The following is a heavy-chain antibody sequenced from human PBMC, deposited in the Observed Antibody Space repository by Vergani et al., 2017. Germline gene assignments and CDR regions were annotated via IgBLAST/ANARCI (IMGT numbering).Heavy chain of an antibody. J-gene: IGHJ6*03. CDR2: ISYDGNKK. CDR1: GFTFSSYA. Sequence: QVQLVESGGGVVQPGRSLRLSCAASGFTFSSYAMHWVRQAPGKGLEWVSVISYDGNKKNYADSVKGRFTISRDNSKNTLYLEMNALRAEDTAVYYCARDFLTRVTTLDYYYMGVWGKGTTVTVSS. V-gene: IGHV3-30*04. CDR3: ARDFLTRVTTLDYYYMGV. D-gene: IGHD1-1*01.